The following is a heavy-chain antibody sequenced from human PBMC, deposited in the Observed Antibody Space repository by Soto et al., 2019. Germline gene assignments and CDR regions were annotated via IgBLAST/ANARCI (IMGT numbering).Heavy chain of an antibody. V-gene: IGHV3-33*01. CDR1: GFTFSSYG. Sequence: GGSLRLSCAASGFTFSSYGMHWVRQAPGKGLEWVAVIWYDGSNKYYADSVKGRFTISRDNSKNTLYLQLNSLRAEDTAVYYCARDRRKHSSSWIDYWGQGTLATVSS. J-gene: IGHJ4*02. D-gene: IGHD6-13*01. CDR3: ARDRRKHSSSWIDY. CDR2: IWYDGSNK.